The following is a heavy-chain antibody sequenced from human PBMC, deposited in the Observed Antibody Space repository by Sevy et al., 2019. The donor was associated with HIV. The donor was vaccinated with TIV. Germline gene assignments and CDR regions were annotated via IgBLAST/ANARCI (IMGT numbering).Heavy chain of an antibody. CDR1: GGTFSSYA. CDR2: IIPIFGTA. Sequence: ASVKVSCKASGGTFSSYAISWVRQAPGQGLEWMGGIIPIFGTANYAQKFQGRVTITADESTSTAYMVLSSLRSEDTAVYYCARGDIVVVVAASDYYYGMDVWGQGTTVTVSS. CDR3: ARGDIVVVVAASDYYYGMDV. V-gene: IGHV1-69*13. D-gene: IGHD2-15*01. J-gene: IGHJ6*02.